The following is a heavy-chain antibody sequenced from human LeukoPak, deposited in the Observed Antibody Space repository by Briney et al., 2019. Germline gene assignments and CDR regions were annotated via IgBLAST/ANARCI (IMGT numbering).Heavy chain of an antibody. CDR1: GFTFSSYA. Sequence: GGSLRLSCAASGFTFSSYAMSWVRQAPGKGLEWVSGISGSDGSTNYADSVKGRFTISRENSKNTLYLQMNSLRAEDTAVYYCARDRYYYDSSGYLFDYWGQGTLVTVSS. CDR2: ISGSDGST. CDR3: ARDRYYYDSSGYLFDY. D-gene: IGHD3-22*01. J-gene: IGHJ4*02. V-gene: IGHV3-23*01.